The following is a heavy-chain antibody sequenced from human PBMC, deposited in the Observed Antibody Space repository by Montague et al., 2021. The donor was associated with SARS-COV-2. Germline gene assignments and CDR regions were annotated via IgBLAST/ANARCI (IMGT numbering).Heavy chain of an antibody. V-gene: IGHV4-61*02. CDR2: IYPSGNT. D-gene: IGHD1-26*01. J-gene: IGHJ6*02. CDR1: GGSISSGNYY. CDR3: ASRIDYYGIDV. Sequence: TLSLTCTVSGGSISSGNYYWSWIRQPAGKGLEWIGRIYPSGNTNYISSLKSRVTISVDTSKNQFSLKLSSVTAADTALYYCASRIDYYGIDVWGQGTTVSVAS.